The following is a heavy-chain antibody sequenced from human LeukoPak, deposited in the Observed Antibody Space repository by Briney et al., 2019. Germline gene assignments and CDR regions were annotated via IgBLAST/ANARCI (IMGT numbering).Heavy chain of an antibody. CDR1: GYTFTSYA. CDR3: ASSGSGGYDILTGYYQLDY. J-gene: IGHJ4*02. CDR2: INAGNGNT. D-gene: IGHD3-9*01. V-gene: IGHV1-3*01. Sequence: GASVKVSCKASGYTFTSYAMHWVRQAPGQRLEWMGWINAGNGNTKYSQKFQGRVTITRDTSASTAYMELSSLRSEDTAVYYCASSGSGGYDILTGYYQLDYWGQGTLVTVSS.